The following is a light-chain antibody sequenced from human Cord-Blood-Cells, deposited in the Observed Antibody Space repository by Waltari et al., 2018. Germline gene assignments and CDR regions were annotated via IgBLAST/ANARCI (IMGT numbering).Light chain of an antibody. CDR3: QSYDSSLSWV. J-gene: IGLJ3*02. CDR1: SSNIRAGAD. Sequence: QSVLTLPPSVSGAPGQMVTISCTGCSSNIRAGADVHWYQQLPGTAPKLLIYGNSNRPSGVPDRFSGSKSGTSASLAITGLQAEDEADYYCQSYDSSLSWVFGGGTKLTVL. V-gene: IGLV1-40*01. CDR2: GNS.